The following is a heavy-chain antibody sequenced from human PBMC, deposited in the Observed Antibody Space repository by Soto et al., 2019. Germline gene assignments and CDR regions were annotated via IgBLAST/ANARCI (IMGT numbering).Heavy chain of an antibody. CDR1: GGSISSSSYY. CDR2: IYYSGST. CDR3: ARRGAYCGGDCYSNWFDP. Sequence: KPSETLSLTCTVSGGSISSSSYYWGWIRQPPGKGLEWIGSIYYSGSTYYNPSLKSRVTISVDTSKNQFSLKLSSVTAADTAVYYCARRGAYCGGDCYSNWFDPWGQGTLVTVSS. D-gene: IGHD2-21*02. V-gene: IGHV4-39*01. J-gene: IGHJ5*02.